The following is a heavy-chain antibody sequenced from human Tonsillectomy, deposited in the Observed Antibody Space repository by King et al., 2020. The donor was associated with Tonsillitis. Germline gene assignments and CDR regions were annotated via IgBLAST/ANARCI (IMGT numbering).Heavy chain of an antibody. J-gene: IGHJ4*02. Sequence: QLQESGPGLVKPSQTLSLTCAVSGGSISSGGYSWSWIRQPPGKGLEWIGYIYYSGSTYYNPSLKSRVTISVDTSKNQFFLKLSSVTAADTAVYYCARGVAYGDYPDYWGQGTLVTVSS. V-gene: IGHV4-30-4*07. D-gene: IGHD4-17*01. CDR1: GGSISSGGYS. CDR3: ARGVAYGDYPDY. CDR2: IYYSGST.